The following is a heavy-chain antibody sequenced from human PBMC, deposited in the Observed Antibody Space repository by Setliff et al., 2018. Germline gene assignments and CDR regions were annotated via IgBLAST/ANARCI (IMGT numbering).Heavy chain of an antibody. J-gene: IGHJ6*03. CDR1: GYSISSGHY. V-gene: IGHV4-38-2*02. Sequence: PSETLSLTCTVSGYSISSGHYWGWIRQPPGKGLEWIGSIYYGGTTFYNPSLKSRVTISVDTSKNQFSPRLSSVTAADTAVYYCARGGIAMNHYMDVWGKGTTVT. D-gene: IGHD6-13*01. CDR2: IYYGGTT. CDR3: ARGGIAMNHYMDV.